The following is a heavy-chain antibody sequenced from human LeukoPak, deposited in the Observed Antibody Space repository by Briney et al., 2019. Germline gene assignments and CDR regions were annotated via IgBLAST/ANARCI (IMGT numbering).Heavy chain of an antibody. CDR3: AVPPPPGFSYDENLFDY. V-gene: IGHV3-74*01. D-gene: IGHD3-22*01. J-gene: IGHJ4*02. CDR2: INSAGSST. CDR1: GFTFSNYW. Sequence: GGSLRLSCAASGFTFSNYWMHWVRQAPGKGLVWVSRINSAGSSTSYADSVKGRFTISRDNAKNTLYLQMNSLRAEDTAVCYCAVPPPPGFSYDENLFDYWGQGTLVTVSS.